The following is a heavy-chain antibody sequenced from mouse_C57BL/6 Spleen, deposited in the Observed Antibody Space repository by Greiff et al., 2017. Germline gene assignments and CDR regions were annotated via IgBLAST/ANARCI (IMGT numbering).Heavy chain of an antibody. D-gene: IGHD2-5*01. J-gene: IGHJ3*01. V-gene: IGHV1-26*01. CDR2: INPNNGGT. CDR3: ASSAYYSNYDAY. CDR1: GYTFTDYY. Sequence: VQLQQSGPELVKPGASVKISCKASGYTFTDYYMNWVKQSHGKSLEWIGDINPNNGGTSYNQKFKGKATLTVDKSSSTAYMELRSLTSEDSAVYYCASSAYYSNYDAYWGQGTLVTVSA.